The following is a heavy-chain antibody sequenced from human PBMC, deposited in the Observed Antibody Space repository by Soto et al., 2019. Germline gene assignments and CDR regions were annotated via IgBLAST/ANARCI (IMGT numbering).Heavy chain of an antibody. D-gene: IGHD6-19*01. Sequence: LTISCKTSGYTFSGHWISWVRQVPGKGLQWMGNIDPSDSYINYNPAFRGHVTFSVDKSSSTAYLHWRSLGPSDTAIYYCARHGAAIWLGYWGQGTLVTVSS. J-gene: IGHJ4*02. CDR1: GYTFSGHW. CDR2: IDPSDSYI. V-gene: IGHV5-10-1*01. CDR3: ARHGAAIWLGY.